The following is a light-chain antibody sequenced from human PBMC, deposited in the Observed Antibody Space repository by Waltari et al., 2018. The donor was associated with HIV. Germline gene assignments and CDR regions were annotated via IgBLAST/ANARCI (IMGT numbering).Light chain of an antibody. V-gene: IGLV8-61*01. Sequence: QTVVTQEPSISVSPGGTVTLTSGLSSGSVPTSSSPIGYQQTPGQAPRPLLYSTNTRSSGVPDRFSGSILGNKAALTITGAQADDESDYYCVLYMGSGIWVFGGGTKLTVL. CDR2: STN. CDR3: VLYMGSGIWV. CDR1: SGSVPTSSS. J-gene: IGLJ3*02.